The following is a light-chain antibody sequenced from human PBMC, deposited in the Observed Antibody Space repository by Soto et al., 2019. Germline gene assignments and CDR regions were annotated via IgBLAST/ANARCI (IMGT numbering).Light chain of an antibody. Sequence: DIQMTQSPSTLSASIGDRVTITCRASHSAISWLAWYQQQPGKAPKLLIYKASTLPSGVPSRFSGSGSREEFTLTISSLQPDDFATYCCQHYNGYPITFGGGTKVEIK. J-gene: IGKJ4*01. CDR3: QHYNGYPIT. V-gene: IGKV1-5*03. CDR1: HSAISW. CDR2: KAS.